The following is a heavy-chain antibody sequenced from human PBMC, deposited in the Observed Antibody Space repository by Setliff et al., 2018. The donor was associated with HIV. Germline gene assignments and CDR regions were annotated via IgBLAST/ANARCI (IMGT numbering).Heavy chain of an antibody. J-gene: IGHJ3*02. CDR2: IYTSGNT. CDR1: GGSISSYY. V-gene: IGHV4-4*07. D-gene: IGHD6-13*01. CDR3: ARDKTAVPRDVDAFDI. Sequence: KPSETMSLTCTVSGGSISSYYWSWIRQTAGKGLEWIGRIYTSGNTNYNPSLKSLKSLVTMSVDTSKNQFSLKLSSVTAADTAVYYCARDKTAVPRDVDAFDIWGQGTMVTVSS.